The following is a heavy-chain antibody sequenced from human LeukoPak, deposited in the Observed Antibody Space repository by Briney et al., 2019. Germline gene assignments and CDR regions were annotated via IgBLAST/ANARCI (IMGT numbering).Heavy chain of an antibody. J-gene: IGHJ4*02. V-gene: IGHV3-23*01. CDR1: GFTFSSYA. Sequence: TGGSLRLSCAASGFTFSSYAMSWVRQAPGKGLEWVSAISRSGGSTYYADSVKGRFTISRDNSKNTLYLQMNSLRAEDTAVYYCAKEWYYYDSSGYRQFDYWGQGTLVTVSS. CDR3: AKEWYYYDSSGYRQFDY. CDR2: ISRSGGST. D-gene: IGHD3-22*01.